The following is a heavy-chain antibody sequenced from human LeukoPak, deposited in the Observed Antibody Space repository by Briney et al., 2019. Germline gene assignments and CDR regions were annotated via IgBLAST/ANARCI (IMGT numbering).Heavy chain of an antibody. V-gene: IGHV3-23*01. CDR1: GFNFNTYA. J-gene: IGHJ4*02. CDR2: ISGSGDNT. CDR3: AKDFVVVPGNVNYFDY. D-gene: IGHD2-21*02. Sequence: PGGSLRLSCVASGFNFNTYAMSWVRQAPGKGLEWVSGISGSGDNTYYADSVKGRFTVSRDNSKNTLYVQMKSLRAEDTAVYYCAKDFVVVPGNVNYFDYWGQGTLVTVSS.